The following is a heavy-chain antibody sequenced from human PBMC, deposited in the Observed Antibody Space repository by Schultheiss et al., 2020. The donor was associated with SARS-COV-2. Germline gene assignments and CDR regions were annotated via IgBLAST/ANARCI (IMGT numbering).Heavy chain of an antibody. CDR2: IYYSGST. Sequence: SETLSLTCTVSGGSISSGGYYWSWIRQHPGKGLEWIGYIYYSGSTYYNPSLKSRVTISVDTSKNQFSLKLSSVTAADTAVYYCARDLGRGDAFDIWGQGTMVTVSS. V-gene: IGHV4-30-4*08. CDR3: ARDLGRGDAFDI. D-gene: IGHD3-16*01. J-gene: IGHJ3*02. CDR1: GGSISSGGYY.